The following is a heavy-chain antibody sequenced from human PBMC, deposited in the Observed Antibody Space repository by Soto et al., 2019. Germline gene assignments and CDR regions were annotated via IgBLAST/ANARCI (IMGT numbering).Heavy chain of an antibody. D-gene: IGHD7-27*01. CDR3: ARGPRNWGVDY. V-gene: IGHV1-8*01. J-gene: IGHJ4*02. CDR2: MNPNNGNT. Sequence: ASVKVSCKAAAYTFTSYDINWVRQATGQGFEWMGWMNPNNGNTAYAQKFQGRVTITRDTSKSTAFMELSSLTSEDTAVYYCARGPRNWGVDYWGQGTLVTVSS. CDR1: AYTFTSYD.